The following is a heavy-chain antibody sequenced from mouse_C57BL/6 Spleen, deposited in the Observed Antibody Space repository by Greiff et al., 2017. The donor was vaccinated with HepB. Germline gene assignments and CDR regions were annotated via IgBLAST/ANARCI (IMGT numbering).Heavy chain of an antibody. CDR2: IDPENGDT. CDR3: TTPDDYYAMDY. V-gene: IGHV14-4*01. J-gene: IGHJ4*01. Sequence: EVKLQESGAELVRPGASVKLSCTASGFNIKDDYMHWVKQRPEQGLEWIGWIDPENGDTEYASKFQGKATITADTSSNTAYLQLSSLTSEDTAVYYCTTPDDYYAMDYWGQGTSVTVSS. CDR1: GFNIKDDY.